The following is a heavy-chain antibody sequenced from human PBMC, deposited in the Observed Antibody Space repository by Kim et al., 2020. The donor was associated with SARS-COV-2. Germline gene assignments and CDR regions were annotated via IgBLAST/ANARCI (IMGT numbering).Heavy chain of an antibody. CDR2: INHSGST. CDR3: ARSRHIVVVGNLKTTNDAFDI. J-gene: IGHJ3*02. Sequence: SETLSLTCAVYGGSFSGYYWSWIRQPPGKGLEWIGEINHSGSTNYNPSLKSRVTISVDTSKNQFSLKLSSVTAADTAVYYCARSRHIVVVGNLKTTNDAFDIWGQGTMVTVSS. D-gene: IGHD2-21*01. CDR1: GGSFSGYY. V-gene: IGHV4-34*01.